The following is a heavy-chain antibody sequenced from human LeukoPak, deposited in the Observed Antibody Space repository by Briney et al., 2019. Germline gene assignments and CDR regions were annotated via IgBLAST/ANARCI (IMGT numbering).Heavy chain of an antibody. CDR2: IKQDGSEK. J-gene: IGHJ4*02. V-gene: IGHV3-7*01. Sequence: PGGSLRLSCAASGFTFSSYAMSWVRQAPGKGLEWVANIKQDGSEKYYVDPVKGRFTISRDNAKNSLYLQMNSLRAEDTAVYYCARANLLSRSEDYWGQGTLVTVSS. CDR3: ARANLLSRSEDY. CDR1: GFTFSSYA. D-gene: IGHD1-14*01.